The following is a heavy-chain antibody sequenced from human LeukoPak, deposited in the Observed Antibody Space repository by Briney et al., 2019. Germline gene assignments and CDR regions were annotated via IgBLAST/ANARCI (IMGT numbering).Heavy chain of an antibody. Sequence: SETLSLTCTASGGSISSYYWSWIRQPPGKGLEWIGYIYYSGSTNYNPSLKSRVTISVDTSKNQFSLKLSSVTAADTAVYYCARMSYYYYGMDVWGQGTTVTVSS. CDR2: IYYSGST. CDR3: ARMSYYYYGMDV. CDR1: GGSISSYY. J-gene: IGHJ6*02. V-gene: IGHV4-59*01.